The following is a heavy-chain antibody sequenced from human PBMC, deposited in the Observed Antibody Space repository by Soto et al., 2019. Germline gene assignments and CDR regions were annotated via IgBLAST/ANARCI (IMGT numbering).Heavy chain of an antibody. CDR3: VSAAGTPYYFDY. Sequence: GSLRLSCAASGFTVSSNYMSWVRQAPGKGLEWVSVIYSGGSTYYADSVKGRFTISRDNSKNTLYLQMNSLRAEDTAVYYCVSAAGTPYYFDYWGQGTLVTVSS. V-gene: IGHV3-66*01. CDR2: IYSGGST. CDR1: GFTVSSNY. J-gene: IGHJ4*02. D-gene: IGHD6-13*01.